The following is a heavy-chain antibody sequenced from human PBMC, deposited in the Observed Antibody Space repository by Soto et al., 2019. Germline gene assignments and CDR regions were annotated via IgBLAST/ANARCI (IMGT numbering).Heavy chain of an antibody. Sequence: SETLSLTCTASGGSISSGGYYWSWIRQHPGKGLEWIGYIYYSGSTYYNPSLKSRVTISVDTSKNQFSLKLSSVTAADTAVYYCAREAPLTYYYGSGSHYGMDVWGQGTTVTVSS. D-gene: IGHD3-10*01. J-gene: IGHJ6*02. CDR2: IYYSGST. V-gene: IGHV4-31*03. CDR3: AREAPLTYYYGSGSHYGMDV. CDR1: GGSISSGGYY.